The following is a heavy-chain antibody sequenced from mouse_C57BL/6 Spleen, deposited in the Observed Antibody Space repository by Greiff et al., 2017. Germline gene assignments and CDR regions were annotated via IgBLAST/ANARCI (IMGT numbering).Heavy chain of an antibody. J-gene: IGHJ4*01. CDR1: GYTFTSYW. D-gene: IGHD2-2*01. V-gene: IGHV1-7*01. CDR3: ANGYDGYAMDY. Sequence: VQLQQSGAELAKPGASVKLSCKASGYTFTSYWMHWVKQRPGQGLEWIGYINPSSGYTKYNQKFKDKATLTADKSSSTAYMQLSSLTYEDSAVXYCANGYDGYAMDYWGQGTSVTVSS. CDR2: INPSSGYT.